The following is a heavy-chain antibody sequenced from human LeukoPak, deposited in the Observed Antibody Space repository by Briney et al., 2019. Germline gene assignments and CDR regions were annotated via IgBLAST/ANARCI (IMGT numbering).Heavy chain of an antibody. CDR1: GFTFSTYW. D-gene: IGHD2-8*01. CDR3: AKDRCSNGIGCYYYYMDV. V-gene: IGHV3-7*01. J-gene: IGHJ6*03. Sequence: GGSLRLSCAASGFTFSTYWMSWVRQAPGKGLEWVANINQDGSQKYYVDSVKGRFTISRDNAKNLLYLQMNSLRAEDTAVYYCAKDRCSNGIGCYYYYMDVWGKGTTVTISS. CDR2: INQDGSQK.